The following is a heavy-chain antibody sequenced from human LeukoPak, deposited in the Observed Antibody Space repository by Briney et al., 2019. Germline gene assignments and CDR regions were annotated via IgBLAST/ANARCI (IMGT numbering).Heavy chain of an antibody. CDR3: AKLPNWNYLGDAFDI. CDR1: GFTFSSYG. Sequence: PGGSLRLSCAASGFTFSSYGMHWVRQAPGKGLEWVAFIRYDGSNKYYADSVKGRFTISRDNSKNTLYLQMNSLRAEDTAVYYCAKLPNWNYLGDAFDIWGQGTMVTVSS. D-gene: IGHD1-7*01. J-gene: IGHJ3*02. V-gene: IGHV3-30*02. CDR2: IRYDGSNK.